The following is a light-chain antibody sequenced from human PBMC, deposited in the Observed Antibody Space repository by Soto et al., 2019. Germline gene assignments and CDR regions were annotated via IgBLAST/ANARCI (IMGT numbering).Light chain of an antibody. Sequence: EVLWTNYTSTLSLSPGERATLSCRASETVNRSYLTWYQQKPGQATRLLIYGTSRRATGIPDRFSGGGSGTDFTLAISRLEAEDFARYYCKQYAGLPITFGQGTRPE. J-gene: IGKJ5*01. CDR1: ETVNRSY. CDR2: GTS. V-gene: IGKV3-20*01. CDR3: KQYAGLPIT.